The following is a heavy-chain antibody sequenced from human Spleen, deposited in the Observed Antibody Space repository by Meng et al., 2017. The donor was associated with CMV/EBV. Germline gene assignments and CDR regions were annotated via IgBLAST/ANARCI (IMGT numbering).Heavy chain of an antibody. CDR1: GGSISSSSYY. Sequence: SETLSLTCTVSGGSISSSSYYWGWIRQPPGKGLGWIGEINHGGSTNYNPSLKSRVTISVDTSKNQFSLKLSSVTAADTAVYYCARWGGYYSYGMDVWGQGTTVTVSS. V-gene: IGHV4-39*07. D-gene: IGHD3-10*01. CDR3: ARWGGYYSYGMDV. CDR2: INHGGST. J-gene: IGHJ6*02.